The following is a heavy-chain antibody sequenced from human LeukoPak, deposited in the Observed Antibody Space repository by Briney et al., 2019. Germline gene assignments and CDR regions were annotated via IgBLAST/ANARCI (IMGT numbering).Heavy chain of an antibody. CDR2: IWYDGSNK. Sequence: PGGSLRLSCAASGFTFSSYGMHWVRQAPGKGLEWVAVIWYDGSNKYYADSVKGRFTISRDNSKKTLYLQMNSLRPEDTAVYYCAGYDFWTGYQVAPFDASDIWGQGTVVIVSS. CDR1: GFTFSSYG. V-gene: IGHV3-33*01. D-gene: IGHD3-3*01. J-gene: IGHJ3*02. CDR3: AGYDFWTGYQVAPFDASDI.